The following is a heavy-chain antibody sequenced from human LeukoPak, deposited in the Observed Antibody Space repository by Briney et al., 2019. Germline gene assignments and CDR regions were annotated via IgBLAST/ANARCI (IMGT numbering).Heavy chain of an antibody. CDR2: INHSGST. D-gene: IGHD3-22*01. CDR1: GGSFSGYY. Sequence: PSETLSLTCAVYGGSFSGYYWSWIRQPPGKGLEWIGEINHSGSTNYNPSLKSRVTISVDTSKNQFPLKLSSVTAADTAVYYCARALGYYDSSGYYYYYYYMDVWGKGTTVTVSS. V-gene: IGHV4-34*01. J-gene: IGHJ6*03. CDR3: ARALGYYDSSGYYYYYYYMDV.